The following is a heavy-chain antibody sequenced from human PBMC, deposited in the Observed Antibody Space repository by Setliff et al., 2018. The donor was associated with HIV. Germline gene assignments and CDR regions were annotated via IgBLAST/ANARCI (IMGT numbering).Heavy chain of an antibody. J-gene: IGHJ3*01. CDR2: VSPSSIVT. Sequence: GGSLRLSCAASGFAFSTVDMNWVRQTPERGLEWVSAVSPSSIVTYYADSVKGRFTVSRDDSSNMLFLQMSSLGPEDTALYYCAKPTSGLYPRAFDLWGQGTLVTVSS. D-gene: IGHD1-26*01. V-gene: IGHV3-23*01. CDR1: GFAFSTVD. CDR3: AKPTSGLYPRAFDL.